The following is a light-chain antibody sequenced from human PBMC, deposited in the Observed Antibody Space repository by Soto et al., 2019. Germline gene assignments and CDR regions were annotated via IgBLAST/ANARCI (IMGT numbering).Light chain of an antibody. J-gene: IGKJ3*01. CDR3: QQYNSYPYS. CDR1: QNIDSW. CDR2: DAY. V-gene: IGKV1-5*01. Sequence: DIQVTQSPSTLSASVGDSVTISCRASQNIDSWLAWYQQKPGKAPKLLIYDAYSLESGVPSRFSGSGSGTEFTPAISILQPDDVATDYCQQYNSYPYSFGHVTKVDIK.